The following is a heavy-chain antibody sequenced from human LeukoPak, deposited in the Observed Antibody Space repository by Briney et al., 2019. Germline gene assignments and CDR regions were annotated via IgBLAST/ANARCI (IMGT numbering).Heavy chain of an antibody. V-gene: IGHV3-48*03. CDR2: ISGSGNSI. CDR1: GFTFRSHE. J-gene: IGHJ4*02. D-gene: IGHD3-10*01. Sequence: GGSLRLSCAASGFTFRSHEMNWFRQAPGKGLEWVPYISGSGNSIKYADSVKGRFTISRDNAENSLYLQMNSLRVEDTAVYYCARDHDAYGPHDYWGQGTLVTVSS. CDR3: ARDHDAYGPHDY.